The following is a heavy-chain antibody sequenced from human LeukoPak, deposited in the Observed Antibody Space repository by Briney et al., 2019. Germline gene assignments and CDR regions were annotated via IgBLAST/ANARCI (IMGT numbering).Heavy chain of an antibody. J-gene: IGHJ6*02. CDR1: RYSFNSFD. V-gene: IGHV1-8*01. CDR2: MNPNSGNT. CDR3: ARLTRYYYGMDV. Sequence: ASVKVSCKASRYSFNSFDINWVRQAAGQGLEWMGWMNPNSGNTGYAQKFQGRVTMTRNTSITTAYMELSSLTSEDTAVYYCARLTRYYYGMDVWGQGTTVTVSS.